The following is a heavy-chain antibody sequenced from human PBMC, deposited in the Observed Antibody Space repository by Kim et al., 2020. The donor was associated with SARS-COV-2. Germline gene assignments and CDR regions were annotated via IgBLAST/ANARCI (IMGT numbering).Heavy chain of an antibody. D-gene: IGHD3-22*01. CDR2: ISSSSSYI. Sequence: GGSLRLSCAASGFTFSSYSMNWVRQAPGKGLEWVSSISSSSSYIYYADSVKGRFTISRDNAKNSLYLQMNSLRAEDTAVYYCARDRFPAYYYDSSGYYSPDYWGQGTLVTVSS. J-gene: IGHJ4*02. V-gene: IGHV3-21*01. CDR3: ARDRFPAYYYDSSGYYSPDY. CDR1: GFTFSSYS.